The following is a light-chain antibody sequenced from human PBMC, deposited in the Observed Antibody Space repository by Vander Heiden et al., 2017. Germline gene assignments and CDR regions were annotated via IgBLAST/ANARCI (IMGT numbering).Light chain of an antibody. CDR1: SKDIGTDTV. Sequence: QSALTQPASVSGSPRPSVPVSCTATSKDIGTDTVVSWDQHHPGTAPKLTLDEYNKRPSGPADFFSASKAGKTASMTSTVLQAEDEADYRCCSDAGGGTLVFGGGTKLTVL. V-gene: IGLV2-23*01. CDR2: EYN. J-gene: IGLJ3*02. CDR3: CSDAGGGTLV.